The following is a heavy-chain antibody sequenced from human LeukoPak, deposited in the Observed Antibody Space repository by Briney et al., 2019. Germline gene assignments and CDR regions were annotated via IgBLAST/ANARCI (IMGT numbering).Heavy chain of an antibody. V-gene: IGHV4-4*07. CDR1: GGSISSYY. CDR2: IYSSGST. CDR3: TRGIVGATAPDY. J-gene: IGHJ4*02. D-gene: IGHD1-26*01. Sequence: PSETLSLTCTVSGGSISSYYWSWIRQPAGKGLEWIGRIYSSGSTNYNPSLKSRVAMSVDTSKNQFSLRLSSVTAADTAVYYCTRGIVGATAPDYWGQGTLVIVSS.